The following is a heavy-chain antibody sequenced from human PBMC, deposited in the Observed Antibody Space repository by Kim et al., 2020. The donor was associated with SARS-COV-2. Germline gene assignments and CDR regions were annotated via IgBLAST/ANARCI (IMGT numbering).Heavy chain of an antibody. J-gene: IGHJ5*02. D-gene: IGHD6-13*01. Sequence: SETLSLTCAVYGGSFSGYYWSWIRQPPGKGLEWIGEINHSGSTNYNPSLKSRVTISVDTSKNQFSLKLSSVTAADTAVYYCARGLKIAAAGTPSDWFDP. V-gene: IGHV4-34*01. CDR2: INHSGST. CDR3: ARGLKIAAAGTPSDWFDP. CDR1: GGSFSGYY.